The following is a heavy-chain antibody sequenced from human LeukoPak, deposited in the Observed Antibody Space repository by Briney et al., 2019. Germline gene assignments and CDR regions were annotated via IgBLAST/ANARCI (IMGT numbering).Heavy chain of an antibody. V-gene: IGHV1-2*02. CDR2: INPNSGGT. Sequence: GASVKVSCKASGYTFTSYGISWVRQAPGQGLEWMGWINPNSGGTNYAQKFQGRVTMTRDTSISTAYMELSRLRSDDTAVYYCARGGGILYYYDSSGPKGYWGQGTLVTVSS. CDR1: GYTFTSYG. CDR3: ARGGGILYYYDSSGPKGY. D-gene: IGHD3-22*01. J-gene: IGHJ4*02.